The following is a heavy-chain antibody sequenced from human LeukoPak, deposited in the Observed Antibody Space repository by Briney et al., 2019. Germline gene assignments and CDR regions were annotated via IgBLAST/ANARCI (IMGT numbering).Heavy chain of an antibody. CDR2: ISSSSSTI. J-gene: IGHJ6*03. D-gene: IGHD3-10*01. Sequence: GGCLRLSCAASGFTFSSYSMNWVRQAPGKGLEWVSYISSSSSTIYYADSVKGRFTISRDNAKNSLYLQMNSLRAEDTAVYYCARPHGSGSSPESKHYYYYYMDVWGKGTTVTVSS. V-gene: IGHV3-48*01. CDR1: GFTFSSYS. CDR3: ARPHGSGSSPESKHYYYYYMDV.